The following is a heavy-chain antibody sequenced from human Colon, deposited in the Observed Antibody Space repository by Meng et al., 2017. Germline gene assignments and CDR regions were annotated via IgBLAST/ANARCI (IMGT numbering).Heavy chain of an antibody. CDR2: IYYSGST. CDR1: GGSISSGDYY. Sequence: QVQLPGTAPGLVQPSQTRSLTCTVSGGSISSGDYYWSWIRQPSGKGLEWIGYIYYSGSTYSNASLKSRVTISIDRSKNQFSLKLSSVTAADTAVYYCARDRKHYGERGWFDPWGQGTLVTVSS. D-gene: IGHD4-17*01. V-gene: IGHV4-30-4*01. CDR3: ARDRKHYGERGWFDP. J-gene: IGHJ5*02.